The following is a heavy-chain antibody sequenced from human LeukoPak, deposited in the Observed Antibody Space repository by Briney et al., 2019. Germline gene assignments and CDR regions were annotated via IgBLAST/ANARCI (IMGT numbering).Heavy chain of an antibody. CDR2: INPSGGST. Sequence: ASVKVSSKASGYTFTSYYMHWVRQAPGQGLEWMGIINPSGGSTSYAQKFQGRVTMTRDMSTSTVYMELSSLRSEDTVVYYCAGGIIAAGTFDYWGQGTLVTVSS. D-gene: IGHD6-13*01. J-gene: IGHJ4*02. V-gene: IGHV1-46*01. CDR3: AGGIIAAGTFDY. CDR1: GYTFTSYY.